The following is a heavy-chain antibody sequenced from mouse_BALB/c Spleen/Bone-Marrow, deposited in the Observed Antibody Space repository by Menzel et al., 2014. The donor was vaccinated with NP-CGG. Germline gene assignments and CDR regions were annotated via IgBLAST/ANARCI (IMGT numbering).Heavy chain of an antibody. CDR3: ARLGYYGWFAY. D-gene: IGHD2-3*01. Sequence: EVKLVESGGGLVQPGGSLKLSYAASGFDFSRYWMSWVRQAPGKGLQWIGEINPESNTINYTPSLKDKFIISRDDAKNTLYLQMSKVRSEDTALYCCARLGYYGWFAYWGQGTLVTVSA. J-gene: IGHJ3*01. CDR2: INPESNTI. V-gene: IGHV4-1*02. CDR1: GFDFSRYW.